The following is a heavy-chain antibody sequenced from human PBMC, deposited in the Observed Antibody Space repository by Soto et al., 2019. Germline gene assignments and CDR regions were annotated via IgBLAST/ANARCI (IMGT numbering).Heavy chain of an antibody. J-gene: IGHJ4*02. Sequence: SETLSLTCAVYGGSFSDYYWSWIRQPPGKGLEWIGEINHSGSTNYNPSLKSRVTISVDTSKNQFSLKLSSVTAADTAVYYCARHLWGSSSWYIDYWGQGTLVTVSS. D-gene: IGHD6-13*01. V-gene: IGHV4-34*01. CDR2: INHSGST. CDR3: ARHLWGSSSWYIDY. CDR1: GGSFSDYY.